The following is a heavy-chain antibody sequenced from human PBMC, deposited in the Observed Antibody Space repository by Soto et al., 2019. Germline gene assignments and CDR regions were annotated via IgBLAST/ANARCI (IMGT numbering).Heavy chain of an antibody. Sequence: QVQLVQSGAEVKKPGSSVKVSCKASGGTFSSYTISWVRQAPGQGLEWMGRIIPILGIANYAQKFQGRVTXTXDXXTSTAYMELSSLRSEDTAVYYCASESAVAGTFIDYWGQGTLVTVSS. D-gene: IGHD6-19*01. V-gene: IGHV1-69*02. CDR3: ASESAVAGTFIDY. CDR1: GGTFSSYT. CDR2: IIPILGIA. J-gene: IGHJ4*02.